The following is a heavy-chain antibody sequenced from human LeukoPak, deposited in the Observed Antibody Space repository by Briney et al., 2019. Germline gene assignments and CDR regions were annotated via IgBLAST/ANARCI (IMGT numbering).Heavy chain of an antibody. D-gene: IGHD2-15*01. CDR1: GGSFSGYY. CDR2: INHSGST. J-gene: IGHJ6*03. V-gene: IGHV4-34*01. Sequence: SETLSLTCAVYGGSFSGYYWSWIRQPPGKGLEWIGEINHSGSTNYNPSLKSRVTISVDTSKNQFSLKLSSVTAADTAVYYCAREVVAATGWYYYYYYMDVWGKGTTVTVSS. CDR3: AREVVAATGWYYYYYYMDV.